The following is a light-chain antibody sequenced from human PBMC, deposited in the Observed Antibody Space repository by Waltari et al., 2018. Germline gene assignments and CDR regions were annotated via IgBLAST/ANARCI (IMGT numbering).Light chain of an antibody. J-gene: IGLJ3*02. CDR2: KAN. V-gene: IGLV8-61*01. Sequence: QTVVTQEPSLSVSPGGTVTLTCALSSGSLSTTSYATWYQQTPGQAPHTPVYKANARSSGVPDRFSGSILGNTAALTITGAQADDESDYYCALYMGSGIWVFGGGTRLTVL. CDR3: ALYMGSGIWV. CDR1: SGSLSTTSY.